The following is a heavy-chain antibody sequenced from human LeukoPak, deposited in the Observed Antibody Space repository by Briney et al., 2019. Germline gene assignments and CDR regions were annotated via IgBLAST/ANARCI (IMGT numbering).Heavy chain of an antibody. CDR3: AVRDVEMAIFDY. V-gene: IGHV4-38-2*02. D-gene: IGHD5-24*01. Sequence: SETLSLTCTVSGYSISSGYYWGWIRQPPGKGLEWIGSIYHSGSTYYNPSLKSRVTISVDTSKNQFSLKLSSVTAADTAVYYCAVRDVEMAIFDYWGQGTLVTVSS. CDR2: IYHSGST. J-gene: IGHJ4*02. CDR1: GYSISSGYY.